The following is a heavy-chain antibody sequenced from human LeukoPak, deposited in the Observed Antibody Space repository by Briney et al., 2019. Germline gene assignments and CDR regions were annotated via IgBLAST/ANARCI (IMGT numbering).Heavy chain of an antibody. V-gene: IGHV3-23*01. J-gene: IGHJ4*02. CDR3: AKDHLPGYFQWLLYYFDF. Sequence: GGSLRLSCAASGFTFSSYSMSWVRQAPGKGLEWVSAISGSGGSTYYADSVKGRFTISRDNPKNTLYLQMNSLRAEDTAVYYCAKDHLPGYFQWLLYYFDFWGQGTVVTVSS. CDR2: ISGSGGST. D-gene: IGHD3-9*01. CDR1: GFTFSSYS.